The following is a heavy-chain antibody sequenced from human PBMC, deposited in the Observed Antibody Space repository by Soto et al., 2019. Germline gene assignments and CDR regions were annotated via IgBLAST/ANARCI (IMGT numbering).Heavy chain of an antibody. CDR2: VYYSGST. CDR1: DDSGSSSRYY. CDR3: GRLEGLATISYYFDY. Sequence: SETLSLTCTVSDDSGSSSRYYWGWVRQPPGKGLEWIGSVYYSGSTYYNPSLESRVTISVDKSKNQFSLKLMSLSAADTAVYYCGRLEGLATISYYFDYWGQGALVTVSS. D-gene: IGHD3-9*01. J-gene: IGHJ4*02. V-gene: IGHV4-39*01.